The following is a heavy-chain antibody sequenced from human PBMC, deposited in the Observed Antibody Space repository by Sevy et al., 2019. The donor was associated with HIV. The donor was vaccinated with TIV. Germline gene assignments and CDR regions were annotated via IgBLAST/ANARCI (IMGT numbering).Heavy chain of an antibody. J-gene: IGHJ3*02. D-gene: IGHD6-13*01. V-gene: IGHV4-39*01. Sequence: SETLSLTCTVSGASIRDSSYYWAWIRQPPGKGLEWIGNIYSYGETYYNSSLKSRVTISVDTSKNQFSLGLTSVTAADTAIYFCAGSMEQQLDAFDIWGQGTMVTVSS. CDR1: GASIRDSSYY. CDR2: IYSYGET. CDR3: AGSMEQQLDAFDI.